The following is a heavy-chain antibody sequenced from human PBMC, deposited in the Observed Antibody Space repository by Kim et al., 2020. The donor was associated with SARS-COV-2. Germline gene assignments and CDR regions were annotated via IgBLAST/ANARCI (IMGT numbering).Heavy chain of an antibody. V-gene: IGHV3-7*04. Sequence: GSLKGYVDAVKGRFTISRDSAKDSLCLLMNSLRPEGTAVYFCARGWMPDYWGQGTLVTVSS. CDR3: ARGWMPDY. D-gene: IGHD5-12*01. CDR2: GSLK. J-gene: IGHJ4*02.